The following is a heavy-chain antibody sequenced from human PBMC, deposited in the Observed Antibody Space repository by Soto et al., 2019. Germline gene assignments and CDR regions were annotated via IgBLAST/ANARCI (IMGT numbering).Heavy chain of an antibody. J-gene: IGHJ5*02. CDR1: GGTFSSYA. CDR2: IIPIFGTA. V-gene: IGHV1-69*13. Sequence: SVKVSCKASGGTFSSYAISWVRQAPGQGLEWMGGIIPIFGTANYAQKFQGRVTITADESTSTAYMELSSLRSEDTAVYYCASAHYRYCSSTSCPPARGWFDPWGQGTLVTVSS. CDR3: ASAHYRYCSSTSCPPARGWFDP. D-gene: IGHD2-2*01.